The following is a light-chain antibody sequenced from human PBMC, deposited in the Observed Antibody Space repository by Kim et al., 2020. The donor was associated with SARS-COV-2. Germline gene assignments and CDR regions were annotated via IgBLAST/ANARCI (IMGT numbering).Light chain of an antibody. CDR3: QQYNNWPPYS. V-gene: IGKV3-15*01. Sequence: VSPGERATLSCRASQSVGRNVAWYQQKPGQVPRLLIYGISTRATGTPARFSGSGSGTEFNLTISSLESEDFAVYYCQQYNNWPPYSFGQGTKLEI. J-gene: IGKJ2*03. CDR2: GIS. CDR1: QSVGRN.